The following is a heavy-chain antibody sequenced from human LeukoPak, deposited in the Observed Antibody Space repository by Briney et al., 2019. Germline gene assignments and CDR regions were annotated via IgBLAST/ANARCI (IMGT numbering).Heavy chain of an antibody. D-gene: IGHD3-3*01. V-gene: IGHV1-18*01. CDR1: GYTFTSYG. CDR2: ISAYNGNT. Sequence: ASVKVSCKASGYTFTSYGISWVRQAPGQGLEWMGWISAYNGNTNYAQKLQGRVTMTTDTSTSTAYMELRSLRSDDTAVYYCARDPTIFGVVTWFDPWGQGTQVTVSS. CDR3: ARDPTIFGVVTWFDP. J-gene: IGHJ5*02.